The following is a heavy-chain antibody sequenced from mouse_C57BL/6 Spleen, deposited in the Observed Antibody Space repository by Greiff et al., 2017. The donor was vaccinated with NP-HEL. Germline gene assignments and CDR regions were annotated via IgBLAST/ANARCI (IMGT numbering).Heavy chain of an antibody. V-gene: IGHV1-4*01. CDR2: INPSSGYT. J-gene: IGHJ2*01. CDR1: GYTFTSYT. CDR3: ARRGSGYFDY. Sequence: VQLQQSGAELARPGASVKMSCKASGYTFTSYTMHWVKQRPGQGLEWIGYINPSSGYTKYNQKFKSKATLTVDTSSSTAYMQLSSLTSEDSAVYYCARRGSGYFDYWGQGTTLTVSS. D-gene: IGHD3-2*02.